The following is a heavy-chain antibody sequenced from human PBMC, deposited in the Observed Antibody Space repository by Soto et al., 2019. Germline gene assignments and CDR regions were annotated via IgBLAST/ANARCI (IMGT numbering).Heavy chain of an antibody. V-gene: IGHV1-2*02. D-gene: IGHD5-12*01. Sequence: QVQRVQSGAEVKKPGASVTVSCKASGYTFSDYYLHWVRQAPGQGPEWMGWINPNSGRTKFAQNFKGRVTMTRDTSVRTAFMELNWLKSDDTAVYYCARESGGATATLDYYYFYMDVWGKGTTVTVSS. CDR2: INPNSGRT. CDR1: GYTFSDYY. CDR3: ARESGGATATLDYYYFYMDV. J-gene: IGHJ6*03.